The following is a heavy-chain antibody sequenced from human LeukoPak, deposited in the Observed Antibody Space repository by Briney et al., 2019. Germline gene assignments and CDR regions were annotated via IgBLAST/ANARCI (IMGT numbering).Heavy chain of an antibody. V-gene: IGHV4-34*01. Sequence: SETLSLTCAVYGGPFSGYYWSWIRQPPGKGLEWIGEINRSGSTNYNPSLKSRVTISVDTSKNQFSLKLSSVTAADTAVYYCARGRRYFDWLLPNPYYFDYWGQGTLVTVSS. J-gene: IGHJ4*02. D-gene: IGHD3-9*01. CDR1: GGPFSGYY. CDR3: ARGRRYFDWLLPNPYYFDY. CDR2: INRSGST.